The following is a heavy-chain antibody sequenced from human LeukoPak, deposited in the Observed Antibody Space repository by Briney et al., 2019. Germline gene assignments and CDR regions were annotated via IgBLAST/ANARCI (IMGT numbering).Heavy chain of an antibody. J-gene: IGHJ4*02. V-gene: IGHV3-11*01. CDR2: ISSSGSTI. CDR3: AKAPIAVAGTPYFDY. D-gene: IGHD6-19*01. CDR1: GFTFSDYY. Sequence: PGGSLRLSCAASGFTFSDYYMSWIRQAPGKGLEWVSYISSSGSTIYYADSVKGRFTISRDNAKNSLYPQMNSLRAEDMALYYCAKAPIAVAGTPYFDYWGQGTLVTVSS.